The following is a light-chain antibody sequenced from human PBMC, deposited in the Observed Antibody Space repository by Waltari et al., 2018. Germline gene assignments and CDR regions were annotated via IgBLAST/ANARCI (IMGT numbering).Light chain of an antibody. Sequence: DIQMTQSPSYLSASVGDRVTITCRASQSISTYLNWSQVKPGKAPKLLISAASTLQGGVPSRFSGSGSGADFTLTISNLQPDDYATYYCQQSYSIPCAFGQGTKLEIK. V-gene: IGKV1-39*01. J-gene: IGKJ2*01. CDR1: QSISTY. CDR3: QQSYSIPCA. CDR2: AAS.